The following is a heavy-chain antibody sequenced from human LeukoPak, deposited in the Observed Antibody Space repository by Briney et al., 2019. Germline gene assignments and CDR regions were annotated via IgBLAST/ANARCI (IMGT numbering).Heavy chain of an antibody. V-gene: IGHV4-59*01. D-gene: IGHD6-13*01. CDR3: ARVYYSNSYDYWYFDL. CDR2: IFYSGST. CDR1: GGSISSYY. J-gene: IGHJ2*01. Sequence: SETLSLTCTVSGGSISSYYWSWIRQPPGKGLEWIGYIFYSGSTNYNPSLKSRVTISVDTSKNQFSLRLSSVTAADTAVYYCARVYYSNSYDYWYFDLWGRGTLVTVSS.